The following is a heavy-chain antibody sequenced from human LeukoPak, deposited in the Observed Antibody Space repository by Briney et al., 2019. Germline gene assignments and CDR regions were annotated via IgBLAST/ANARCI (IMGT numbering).Heavy chain of an antibody. Sequence: GESLKISCKGSGYSFTSYWIGWVRQMPGKGLEWMGIIYPGDSDTRYSPSFQGQVTISADKSISTAYLQWSSLKASDTAMYYCARRHTGPYGDYCFDYWGQGTLVTVSS. J-gene: IGHJ4*02. CDR1: GYSFTSYW. CDR2: IYPGDSDT. V-gene: IGHV5-51*01. CDR3: ARRHTGPYGDYCFDY. D-gene: IGHD4-17*01.